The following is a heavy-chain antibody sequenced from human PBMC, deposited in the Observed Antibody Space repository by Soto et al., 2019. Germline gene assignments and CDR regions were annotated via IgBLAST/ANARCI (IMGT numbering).Heavy chain of an antibody. V-gene: IGHV1-69*13. J-gene: IGHJ4*02. CDR2: IIPIFGTA. CDR1: GGTFRNYP. D-gene: IGHD1-1*01. CDR3: ARVLEFRDGYISHFDF. Sequence: SVKVSCKASGGTFRNYPFSWVRQAPGQGLEWMGGIIPIFGTANYAQKFQGRVTITADESTTTVYMELSSLRSEDTAVYYCARVLEFRDGYISHFDFWGQGTLVTVSS.